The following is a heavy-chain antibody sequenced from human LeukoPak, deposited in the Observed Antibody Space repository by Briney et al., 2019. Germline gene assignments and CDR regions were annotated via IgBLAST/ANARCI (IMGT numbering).Heavy chain of an antibody. V-gene: IGHV4-59*12. CDR3: ARDPWGFSFEY. D-gene: IGHD7-27*01. J-gene: IGHJ4*02. CDR1: GGSISSYY. Sequence: SETLSLTCTVSGGSISSYYWSWIRQPPGKGLEWIGYIYNSGSTNYNPSLKSRVTISEDTSKNQFSLQLNSVTPEDTAVYYCARDPWGFSFEYWGQGTLVTVSS. CDR2: IYNSGST.